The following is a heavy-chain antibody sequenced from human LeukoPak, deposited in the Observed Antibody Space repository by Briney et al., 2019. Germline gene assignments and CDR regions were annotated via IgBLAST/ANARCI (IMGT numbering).Heavy chain of an antibody. CDR1: GFSVSSNY. CDR3: ARDRRVYGSGSYSINYFYYGLDV. D-gene: IGHD3-10*01. J-gene: IGHJ6*02. CDR2: MYSDGTT. V-gene: IGHV3-66*01. Sequence: GGSLRLSCAASGFSVSSNYVSWVRRAPGRGLERVSVMYSDGTTSYADSVKGRFTISRDNFKNTLDLQMNSLRAEDTAVYYCARDRRVYGSGSYSINYFYYGLDVWGQGTTVTVSS.